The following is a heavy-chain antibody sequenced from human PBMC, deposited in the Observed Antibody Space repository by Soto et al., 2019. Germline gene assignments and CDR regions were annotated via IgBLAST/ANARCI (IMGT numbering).Heavy chain of an antibody. CDR1: GFTFGDHA. Sequence: GGSLRLSCAASGFTFGDHAMSWVRQAPGKGLEWVSVISGSSGITYYEDSVKGRFTISRDNAKNTLYLQMNSLRAEDTAVYYCAKGLLIMVRKVIIPPQYYYGMDVWGQGTTVT. V-gene: IGHV3-23*01. CDR2: ISGSSGIT. CDR3: AKGLLIMVRKVIIPPQYYYGMDV. J-gene: IGHJ6*02. D-gene: IGHD3-10*01.